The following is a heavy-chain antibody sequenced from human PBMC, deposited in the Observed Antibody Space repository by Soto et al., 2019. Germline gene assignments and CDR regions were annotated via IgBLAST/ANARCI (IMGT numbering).Heavy chain of an antibody. CDR3: ARHSNRNYGLYYFDY. J-gene: IGHJ4*02. Sequence: SETLSLTCTVSGGPVSSYYWSWIRQSPGKGLEWIGFIYYSGSTRYKPSLKSHVTISVDTSKNQFSLMVNSATAADTAVYYCARHSNRNYGLYYFDYWGLGALVTVSA. CDR1: GGPVSSYY. CDR2: IYYSGST. D-gene: IGHD4-4*01. V-gene: IGHV4-59*08.